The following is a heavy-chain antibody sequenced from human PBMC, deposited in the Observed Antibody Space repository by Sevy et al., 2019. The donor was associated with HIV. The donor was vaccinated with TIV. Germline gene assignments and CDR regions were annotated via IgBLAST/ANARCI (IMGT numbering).Heavy chain of an antibody. J-gene: IGHJ4*02. CDR1: TYSSTIYY. CDR3: AVSQFCGGDCYYFDQ. D-gene: IGHD2-21*02. CDR2: INPSGGGT. V-gene: IGHV1-46*01. Sequence: ASVKVSCRTSTYSSTIYYMQWVRQAPGQGLEWMGLINPSGGGTSYTQKFQDRVTMTWDTSTGTVYMDWSSLRSEDTAVYYCAVSQFCGGDCYYFDQWGQGTLVTVSS.